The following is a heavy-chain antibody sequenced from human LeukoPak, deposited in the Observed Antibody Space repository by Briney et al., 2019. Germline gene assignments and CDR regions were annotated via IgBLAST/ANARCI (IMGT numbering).Heavy chain of an antibody. CDR2: IYYSGST. Sequence: LRLSCAASGFTFSSYAMSWIRQHPGKGLEWIGYIYYSGSTYYNPSLKSRVTISVDTSKNQFSLKLSSVTAADTAVYYCARESSYYDFWSGYRHHRYFDYWGQGTLVTVSS. J-gene: IGHJ4*02. CDR1: GFTFSSYA. V-gene: IGHV4-31*02. D-gene: IGHD3-3*01. CDR3: ARESSYYDFWSGYRHHRYFDY.